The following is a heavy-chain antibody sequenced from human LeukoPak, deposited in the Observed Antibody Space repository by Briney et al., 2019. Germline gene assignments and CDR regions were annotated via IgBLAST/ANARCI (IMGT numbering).Heavy chain of an antibody. J-gene: IGHJ4*02. CDR1: GFTFSSYA. CDR2: ISYDGSNK. D-gene: IGHD3-22*01. CDR3: ARDQSSYYDSSGYDY. Sequence: PGGSLRLSCAASGFTFSSYAMHWVRQASGKGLEWVAVISYDGSNKYYADSVKGRFTISRDNSKNTLYLQMNSLRAEDTAVYYCARDQSSYYDSSGYDYWGQGTLVTVSS. V-gene: IGHV3-30-3*01.